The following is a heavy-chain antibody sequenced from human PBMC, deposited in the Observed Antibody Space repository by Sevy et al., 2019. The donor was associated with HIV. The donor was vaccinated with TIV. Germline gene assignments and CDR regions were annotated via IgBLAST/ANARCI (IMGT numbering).Heavy chain of an antibody. D-gene: IGHD6-19*01. CDR2: TSYDERDK. V-gene: IGHV3-30*04. CDR3: AKDGGTSGWSAGCDY. CDR1: GFTFSTYT. Sequence: GGSLRLSCTASGFTFSTYTMHWVRQAPGKGLEWVAVTSYDERDKFYADSVKGRFSISRDNSKNTVYLQMSSLREEDAAIYYCAKDGGTSGWSAGCDYWGQGTPVTVSS. J-gene: IGHJ4*02.